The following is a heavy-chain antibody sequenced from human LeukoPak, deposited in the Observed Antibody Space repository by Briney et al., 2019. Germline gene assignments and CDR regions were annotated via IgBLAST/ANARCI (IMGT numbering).Heavy chain of an antibody. J-gene: IGHJ6*02. V-gene: IGHV1-18*01. D-gene: IGHD1-1*01. Sequence: ASVKVSCKASGYTFTSYGISWVRQAPGQGLEWMGWISAYNGNTNYAQKLQGRVTMTTDTSTSTAYMELRSLRSDDTAVYYCARDGNWNDGFHYYYYGMDVWGQGTTVTVSS. CDR3: ARDGNWNDGFHYYYYGMDV. CDR2: ISAYNGNT. CDR1: GYTFTSYG.